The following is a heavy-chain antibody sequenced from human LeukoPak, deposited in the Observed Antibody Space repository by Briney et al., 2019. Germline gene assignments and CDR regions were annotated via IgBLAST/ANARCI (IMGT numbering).Heavy chain of an antibody. J-gene: IGHJ4*02. CDR1: GFTFSSYG. V-gene: IGHV3-30*18. CDR2: ISYDGSNK. D-gene: IGHD5-12*01. CDR3: AKDWGAYVFGS. Sequence: GRSLRLSCAASGFTFSSYGMHWVRQAPGKGLEWVAVISYDGSNKYYADSVKGRFTISRDNSKNTLYLQMNSLRTEDSALYYCAKDWGAYVFGSWGRGTLVTVSS.